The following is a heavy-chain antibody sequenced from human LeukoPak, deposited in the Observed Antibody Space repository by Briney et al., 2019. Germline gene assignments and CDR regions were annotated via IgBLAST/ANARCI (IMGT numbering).Heavy chain of an antibody. V-gene: IGHV3-48*03. CDR2: ISSSGSTI. D-gene: IGHD3-10*01. Sequence: GGSLRLSCAASGFTFSSYEMNWVRQAPGKGLEWVSYISSSGSTIYYADSVKGRFTISRDNAKNSLYLQMNSLRAEDTAVYYCARDNTMLLGPNPYGMDVWGQGTTVTVSS. CDR1: GFTFSSYE. CDR3: ARDNTMLLGPNPYGMDV. J-gene: IGHJ6*02.